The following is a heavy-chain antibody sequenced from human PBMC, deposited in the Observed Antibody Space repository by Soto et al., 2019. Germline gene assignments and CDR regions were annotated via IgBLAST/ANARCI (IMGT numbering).Heavy chain of an antibody. CDR3: ARAYYYDSSGYSPGGY. J-gene: IGHJ4*02. V-gene: IGHV3-7*01. CDR2: IKQDGSEK. D-gene: IGHD3-22*01. CDR1: VFTFSTYW. Sequence: XGSLRLSCASSVFTFSTYWMSWVRHSPGKWLEWVANIKQDGSEKYYVDSVKGRFTISRDNAKNSLYLQMNSLRAEDTAVYYCARAYYYDSSGYSPGGYWGQGTLDIVTS.